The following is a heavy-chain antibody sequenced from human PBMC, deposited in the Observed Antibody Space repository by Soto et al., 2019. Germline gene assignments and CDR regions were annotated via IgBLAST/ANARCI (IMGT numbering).Heavy chain of an antibody. J-gene: IGHJ6*02. Sequence: GGSLRLSCAASGFTFSNYGMHGVRQAPGKGLEWVAFISDDGSNKYYADSMKGRFTMSRDNSKSTLYLQMNSLRVEDTAVYYCTKRRNVLRFLEWSSGMEVWGQGTTVTVYS. CDR2: ISDDGSNK. CDR1: GFTFSNYG. D-gene: IGHD3-3*01. CDR3: TKRRNVLRFLEWSSGMEV. V-gene: IGHV3-30*18.